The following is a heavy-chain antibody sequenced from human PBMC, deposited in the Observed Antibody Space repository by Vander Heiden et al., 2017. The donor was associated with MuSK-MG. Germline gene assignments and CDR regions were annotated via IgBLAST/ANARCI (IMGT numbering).Heavy chain of an antibody. CDR2: ISSSSSYI. V-gene: IGHV3-21*01. CDR1: GFTFSSYS. Sequence: EVQLVESGGGLVKPGGSLRLSCAASGFTFSSYSMNWVRQAPGKGLAWVSSISSSSSYIYYADSVKGRFTISRDNAKNSLYLQMNSLRAEDTAVYYCARDLRGATGFDYWGQGTLVTVSS. CDR3: ARDLRGATGFDY. J-gene: IGHJ4*02. D-gene: IGHD1-26*01.